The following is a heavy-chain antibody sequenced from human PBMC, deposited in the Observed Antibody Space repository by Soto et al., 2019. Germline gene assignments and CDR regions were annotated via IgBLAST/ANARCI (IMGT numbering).Heavy chain of an antibody. Sequence: SETLSLTCTVSGGSVSSGSYYWSWIRQPPGKGLEWIGYIYYSGSTNYNPSLKSLVTISVDTSKNHFSLELSSVTAADTAVYYCASELSGSYYYGMDVWGQGTTVTVSS. J-gene: IGHJ6*02. CDR3: ASELSGSYYYGMDV. D-gene: IGHD1-26*01. CDR1: GGSVSSGSYY. V-gene: IGHV4-61*01. CDR2: IYYSGST.